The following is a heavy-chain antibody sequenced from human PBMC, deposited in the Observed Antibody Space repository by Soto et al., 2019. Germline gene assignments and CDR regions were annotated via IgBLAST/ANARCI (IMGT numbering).Heavy chain of an antibody. CDR2: IIPIFGTA. V-gene: IGHV1-69*13. CDR3: VRDRGYYDSSGYYEFDY. J-gene: IGHJ4*02. Sequence: SVKVSCKASGGTFSSYAISWVRQAPGQGLEWMGGIIPIFGTANYAQKIQGRVTITADESTSTAYMEMSSLRSEDTAVYFCVRDRGYYDSSGYYEFDYWGQGTLVTV. D-gene: IGHD3-22*01. CDR1: GGTFSSYA.